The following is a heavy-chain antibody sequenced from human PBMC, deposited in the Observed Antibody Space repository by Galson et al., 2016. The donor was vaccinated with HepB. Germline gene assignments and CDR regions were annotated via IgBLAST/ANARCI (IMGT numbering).Heavy chain of an antibody. CDR1: GGSISAAGYS. V-gene: IGHV4-30-2*01. CDR3: ARSGGADNLDY. J-gene: IGHJ4*02. CDR2: IYHDGST. Sequence: TLSLTCTVSGGSISAAGYSWSWIRQPPGKGLEWIGYIYHDGSTYYHPSLKSRVTISGDTSKNQFSLKLSSVTAADTAVYYCARSGGADNLDYWGQGTLVTVTS. D-gene: IGHD1-1*01.